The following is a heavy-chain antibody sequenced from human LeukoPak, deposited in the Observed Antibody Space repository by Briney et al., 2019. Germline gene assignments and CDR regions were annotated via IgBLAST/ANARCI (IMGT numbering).Heavy chain of an antibody. CDR2: IIPIFGIA. Sequence: ASVKVSCKASGGTFSSYAISWVRQAPGQGLEWMGRIIPIFGIANYAQKFQGRVTITADNSTSTAYMELSSLRSEDTAVYYCARGTTVVEAYGMDVWGQGTTVTVSS. D-gene: IGHD4-23*01. V-gene: IGHV1-69*04. J-gene: IGHJ6*02. CDR1: GGTFSSYA. CDR3: ARGTTVVEAYGMDV.